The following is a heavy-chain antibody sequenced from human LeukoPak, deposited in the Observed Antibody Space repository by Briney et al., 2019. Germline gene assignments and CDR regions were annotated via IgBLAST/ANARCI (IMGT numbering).Heavy chain of an antibody. J-gene: IGHJ5*02. CDR3: ARDPEPHDYSDYDWFDP. CDR1: GYTFTGYY. D-gene: IGHD4-11*01. V-gene: IGHV1-2*02. Sequence: ASVKVSCKASGYTFTGYYMHWVRQAPGQGLEWMGWINPNSGGTNYAQKFQGRVTMTRDTSISTAYMELSRLRSDDTAVYYCARDPEPHDYSDYDWFDPWGQGTLVTVSS. CDR2: INPNSGGT.